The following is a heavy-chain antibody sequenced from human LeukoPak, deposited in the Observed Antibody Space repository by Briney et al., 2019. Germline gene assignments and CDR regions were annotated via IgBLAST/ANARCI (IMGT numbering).Heavy chain of an antibody. Sequence: PSETLSLTCTVSGYSINNGYYWGWVRQSPGKGLEWIGNFHHSGTTYYNPSLESRVTISVDTSKNQFSLKLSSVTAADTAVYYCARVAYCGGDCYSGYFDYWGQGTLVTVSS. D-gene: IGHD2-21*02. J-gene: IGHJ4*02. CDR1: GYSINNGYY. V-gene: IGHV4-38-2*02. CDR2: FHHSGTT. CDR3: ARVAYCGGDCYSGYFDY.